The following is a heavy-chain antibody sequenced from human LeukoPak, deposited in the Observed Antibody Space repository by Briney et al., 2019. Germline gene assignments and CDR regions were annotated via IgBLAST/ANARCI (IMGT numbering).Heavy chain of an antibody. Sequence: LSLTCTVSGGSISSSSYYWGWIRQPPGKGLEWVSYISSSGSTIYYADSVKGRFTISRDNAKNSLYLQMNSLRAEDTAVYYCARGMASRAYDFWSGEAFDYWGQGTLVTVSS. CDR1: GGSISSSSYY. D-gene: IGHD3-3*01. V-gene: IGHV3-11*01. CDR2: ISSSGSTI. J-gene: IGHJ4*02. CDR3: ARGMASRAYDFWSGEAFDY.